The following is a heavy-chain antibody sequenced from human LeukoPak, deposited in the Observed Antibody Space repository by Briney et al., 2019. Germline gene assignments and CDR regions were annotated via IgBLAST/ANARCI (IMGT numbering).Heavy chain of an antibody. V-gene: IGHV3-9*01. CDR1: GFTFDDYA. D-gene: IGHD2-2*01. CDR2: ISWNSGSI. J-gene: IGHJ4*02. Sequence: GGSLRLSCAASGFTFDDYAMPWVRQAPGKGLEWVSGISWNSGSIGYADSVKGRFTISRDNAKNSLYLQMNSLRAEDTALYYCAKDIRYSEYQLTFDYWGQGTLVTVSS. CDR3: AKDIRYSEYQLTFDY.